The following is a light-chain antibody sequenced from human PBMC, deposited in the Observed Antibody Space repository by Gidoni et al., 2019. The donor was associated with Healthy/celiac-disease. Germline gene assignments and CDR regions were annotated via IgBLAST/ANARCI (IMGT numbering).Light chain of an antibody. Sequence: EIVMKQAPATLSGSPGERATLSCRASQRVSSNLAWYQQKPGQAPRLLIYGASTRATGIPAWFSGSGSATAFTLPISSLQSADFAVYYCQQHNNCPPPSFGQGTKLEIK. J-gene: IGKJ2*03. CDR1: QRVSSN. CDR2: GAS. V-gene: IGKV3-15*01. CDR3: QQHNNCPPPS.